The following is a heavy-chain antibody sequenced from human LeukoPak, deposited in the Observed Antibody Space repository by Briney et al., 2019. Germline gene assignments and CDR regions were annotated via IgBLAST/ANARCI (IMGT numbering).Heavy chain of an antibody. D-gene: IGHD2-2*01. V-gene: IGHV3-11*01. Sequence: GGSLRLSCAASGFTFSDYYMSWIRQAPGKGLEWVSYISSSGSTIYYADSVKGRFTISRDNAKNTLYLQMNSLRAEDPAVYYCAKSSTSCYSGIDYWGQGTLVTVSS. CDR1: GFTFSDYY. CDR3: AKSSTSCYSGIDY. J-gene: IGHJ4*02. CDR2: ISSSGSTI.